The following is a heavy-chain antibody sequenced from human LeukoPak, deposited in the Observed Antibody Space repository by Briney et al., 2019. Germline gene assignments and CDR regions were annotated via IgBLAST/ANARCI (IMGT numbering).Heavy chain of an antibody. CDR2: INHSGST. D-gene: IGHD3-22*01. CDR1: GRSFSGYY. CDR3: AAGYYDSSTFDP. V-gene: IGHV4-34*01. Sequence: KASETLSLTCAVYGRSFSGYYWSWIRQPPGKGLEWIGEINHSGSTNYNPSLKSRVTISVDTSKNQFSLKLSSVTAADTAVYYCAAGYYDSSTFDPWGQGTLVTVSS. J-gene: IGHJ5*02.